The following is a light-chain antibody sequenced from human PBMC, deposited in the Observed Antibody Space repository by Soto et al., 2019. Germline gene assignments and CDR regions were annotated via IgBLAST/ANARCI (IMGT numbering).Light chain of an antibody. CDR3: QQRET. CDR1: QSVSSY. Sequence: ELVLTQSAATLSLYPGERATLSCRASQSVSSYLAWYQQKPGQAPRLLIYDASNRATGIPARFSGSGSGTDFTLTISSLEPEDFAVYYCQQRETFGQGTKVDIK. J-gene: IGKJ1*01. CDR2: DAS. V-gene: IGKV3-11*01.